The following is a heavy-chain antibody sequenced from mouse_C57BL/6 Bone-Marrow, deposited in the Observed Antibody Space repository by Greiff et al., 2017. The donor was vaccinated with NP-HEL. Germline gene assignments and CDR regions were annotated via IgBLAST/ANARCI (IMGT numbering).Heavy chain of an antibody. Sequence: EVQRVESGPGLVKPSPSLSLTCSVTGYSITSGYYWNWIRQFPGNKLEWMGYITNDGSNNYNPSLKNQIPFTRDTSKNQYFLKWNSVTTEDTATYYCARDLYCDCARGYWGQGTTLTVSS. CDR3: ARDLYCDCARGY. CDR2: ITNDGSN. D-gene: IGHD2-4*01. J-gene: IGHJ2*01. V-gene: IGHV3-6*01. CDR1: GYSITSGYY.